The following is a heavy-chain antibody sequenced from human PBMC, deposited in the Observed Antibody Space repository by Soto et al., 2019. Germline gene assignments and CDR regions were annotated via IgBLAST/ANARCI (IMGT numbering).Heavy chain of an antibody. CDR2: IYYSGST. J-gene: IGHJ4*02. Sequence: QLQLQESGPGLVKPSETLSLTCTVSGGSISSSSYYWGWIRQPPGKGLEWIGSIYYSGSTYYNPSLKSRVTISVDTSKNQFSLKLSSVTAADTAVYYCARQSVADILKTKYYFDYWGQGTLVTVSS. CDR1: GGSISSSSYY. V-gene: IGHV4-39*01. CDR3: ARQSVADILKTKYYFDY. D-gene: IGHD6-19*01.